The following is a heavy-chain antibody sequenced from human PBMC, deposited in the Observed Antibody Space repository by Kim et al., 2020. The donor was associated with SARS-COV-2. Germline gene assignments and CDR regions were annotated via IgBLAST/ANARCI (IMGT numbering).Heavy chain of an antibody. CDR3: ARDFYDYIWGSCRYDAF. Sequence: GGSLRLSCAASGFTFSSYAMHWVRQAPGKGLEWVAVISYDGSNKYYADSVKGRFTISRDNSKNTLYLQMNSLRAEDTAVYYCARDFYDYIWGSCRYDAF. J-gene: IGHJ3*01. D-gene: IGHD3-16*02. CDR1: GFTFSSYA. CDR2: ISYDGSNK. V-gene: IGHV3-30-3*01.